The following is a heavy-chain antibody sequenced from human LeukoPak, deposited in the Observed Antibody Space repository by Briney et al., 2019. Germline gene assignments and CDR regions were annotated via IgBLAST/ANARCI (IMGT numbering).Heavy chain of an antibody. CDR3: ARDLKSIAARPSKNWFAP. D-gene: IGHD6-6*01. J-gene: IGHJ5*02. V-gene: IGHV1-18*01. CDR2: ISAYNGNT. Sequence: ASVKVSCKASGYTFTSYGISWVRPAPGQGLEWMGWISAYNGNTNYAQKLRGRVTMTTDTSTSTASMELRSLRSDDTAVYYCARDLKSIAARPSKNWFAPWGQGTLVTVSS. CDR1: GYTFTSYG.